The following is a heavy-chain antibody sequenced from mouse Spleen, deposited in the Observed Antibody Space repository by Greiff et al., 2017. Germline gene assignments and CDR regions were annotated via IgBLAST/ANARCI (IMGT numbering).Heavy chain of an antibody. V-gene: IGHV3-8*02. CDR3: ARAITTATFAMDY. CDR1: GDSITSGY. J-gene: IGHJ4*01. CDR2: ISYSGST. D-gene: IGHD1-2*01. Sequence: EVQLQESGPSLVKPSQTLSLTCSVTGDSITSGYWNWIRKFPGNKLEYMGYISYSGSTYYNPSLKSRISITRDTSKNQYYLQLNSVTTEDTATYYCARAITTATFAMDYWGQGTSVTVSS.